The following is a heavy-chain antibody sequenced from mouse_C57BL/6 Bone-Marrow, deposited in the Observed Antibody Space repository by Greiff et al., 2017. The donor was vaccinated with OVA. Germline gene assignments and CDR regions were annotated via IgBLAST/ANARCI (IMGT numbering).Heavy chain of an antibody. CDR1: GYTFTSYG. Sequence: VQGVESGAELARPGASVKLSCKASGYTFTSYGISWVKQRTGQGLEWIGEIYPRSGNTYYNEKFKGKATLTADKSSSTAYMELRSLTSEDSAVYFCAVSGPVPFDYWGQGTTLTVSS. CDR2: IYPRSGNT. J-gene: IGHJ2*01. CDR3: AVSGPVPFDY. V-gene: IGHV1-81*01. D-gene: IGHD1-3*01.